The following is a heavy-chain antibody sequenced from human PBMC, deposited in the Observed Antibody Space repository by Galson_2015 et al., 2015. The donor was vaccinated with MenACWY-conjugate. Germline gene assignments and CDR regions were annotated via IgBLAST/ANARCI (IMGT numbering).Heavy chain of an antibody. J-gene: IGHJ4*02. CDR3: TTDYFGQYFFDS. V-gene: IGHV3-15*01. CDR2: IKSKTHCGTP. CDR1: GFTFSNAW. Sequence: SLRLSCAASGFTFSNAWMTWVRQAPGKGLEWVGRIKSKTHCGTPDYAAPVNGRFTISRDDSRNTVYLEMNGLKAEDTGLYYCTTDYFGQYFFDSWGQGTPVTVSS. D-gene: IGHD2/OR15-2a*01.